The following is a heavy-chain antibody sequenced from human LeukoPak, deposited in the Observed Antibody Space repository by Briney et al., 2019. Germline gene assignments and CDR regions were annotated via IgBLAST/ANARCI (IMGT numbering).Heavy chain of an antibody. J-gene: IGHJ4*02. CDR3: ARDTYRFDDY. V-gene: IGHV3-53*01. CDR2: IYSGGST. CDR1: GFTVSSNY. Sequence: PGGSLRLSCAASGFTVSSNYMSWVRQAPGKGLEWVSVIYSGGSTYYADSVKGRFTISRDNAKNSLYLQMNSLRGEDTAIYYCARDTYRFDDYWGQGTLVTVSS.